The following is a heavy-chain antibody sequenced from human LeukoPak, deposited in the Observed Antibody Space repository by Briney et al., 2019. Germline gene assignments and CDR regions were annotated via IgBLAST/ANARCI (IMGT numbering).Heavy chain of an antibody. J-gene: IGHJ4*02. V-gene: IGHV3-23*01. D-gene: IGHD6-6*01. CDR3: ARDPGDPSIAARPYDY. Sequence: GGSLRLSCAASGFTFSSSAMSWVRQNPGKGLEWVSAISNNGGYTYYADSVQGRFTISRDNAKDSLYLQMNSLRAEDTAVYYCARDPGDPSIAARPYDYWGQGTLVTVSS. CDR1: GFTFSSSA. CDR2: ISNNGGYT.